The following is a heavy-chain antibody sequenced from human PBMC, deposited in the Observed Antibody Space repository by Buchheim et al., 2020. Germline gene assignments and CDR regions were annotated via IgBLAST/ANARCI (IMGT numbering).Heavy chain of an antibody. D-gene: IGHD3-3*01. Sequence: QVQLVESGGGVVQPGRSLRLSCAASGFTFSSYGMHWVRQAPGKGLEWVAVISYDGSNKYYADSVKGRFTISRDNSKNTLYLQMNSLRAEDTAVYYCAKVPGGYDFWSGYYYYYGMDVWGQGTT. CDR1: GFTFSSYG. V-gene: IGHV3-30*18. CDR3: AKVPGGYDFWSGYYYYYGMDV. CDR2: ISYDGSNK. J-gene: IGHJ6*02.